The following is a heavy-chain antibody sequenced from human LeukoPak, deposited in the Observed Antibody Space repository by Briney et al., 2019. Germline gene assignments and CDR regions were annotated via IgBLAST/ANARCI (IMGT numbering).Heavy chain of an antibody. CDR2: ISSSGSTI. D-gene: IGHD6-13*01. J-gene: IGHJ5*02. CDR3: ARQPRSSSWYVPHWFDP. CDR1: GFTFSSYE. V-gene: IGHV3-48*03. Sequence: GGSLRLSCAASGFTFSSYEMNWVRQAPGKGLEWVSYISSSGSTIYYADSVKGRFTVSRDNAKNSLYLQMNSLRAEDTAVYYCARQPRSSSWYVPHWFDPWGQGTLVTVSS.